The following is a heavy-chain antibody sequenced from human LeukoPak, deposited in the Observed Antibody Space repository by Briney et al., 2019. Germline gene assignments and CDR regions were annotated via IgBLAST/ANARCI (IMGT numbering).Heavy chain of an antibody. Sequence: GGSLRLSCAASGFTFSSYEMNWVRQAPGKGLEWVSAISGSGGSTYYADSVKGRFTISRDNSKNTLYLQMNSLRAEDTAVYYCAKSTKRGYSYGHQFDYWGQGTLVTVSS. CDR1: GFTFSSYE. CDR3: AKSTKRGYSYGHQFDY. D-gene: IGHD5-18*01. V-gene: IGHV3-23*01. J-gene: IGHJ4*02. CDR2: ISGSGGST.